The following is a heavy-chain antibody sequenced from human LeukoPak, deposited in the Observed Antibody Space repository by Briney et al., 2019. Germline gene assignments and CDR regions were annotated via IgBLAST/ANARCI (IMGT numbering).Heavy chain of an antibody. D-gene: IGHD4-17*01. V-gene: IGHV3-23*01. CDR3: VRDVDDYDHHRGDS. Sequence: GGSLRLSCAASGFTFSSYAMSWVRQAPGKGLEWVSAISGSGGSTYYADPVKGRFTISRDNSKNTLYLQMNSLRAEDTAVYYCVRDVDDYDHHRGDSWGQGTLVTVSS. CDR1: GFTFSSYA. CDR2: ISGSGGST. J-gene: IGHJ4*02.